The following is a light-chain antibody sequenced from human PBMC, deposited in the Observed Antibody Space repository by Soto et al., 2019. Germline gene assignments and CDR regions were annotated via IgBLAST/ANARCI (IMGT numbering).Light chain of an antibody. V-gene: IGKV1-39*01. CDR1: QFISTY. J-gene: IGKJ4*01. Sequence: DIQMTQSPSSLSASVGDTVTITCRASQFISTYLNWYQQKPGKAPKLLIYAASSLQRGVPSRFSGGGSGIDFALTITSLQPEDFATYYCQQSHSAPLTFGGGTKVEIK. CDR2: AAS. CDR3: QQSHSAPLT.